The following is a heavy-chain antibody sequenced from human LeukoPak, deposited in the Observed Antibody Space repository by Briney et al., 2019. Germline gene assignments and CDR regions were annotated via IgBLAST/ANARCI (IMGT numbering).Heavy chain of an antibody. Sequence: GGSLRLSCAASGFTLSIYDMHWVRQGASKSLEWVSVLGAAGDPYYPGSLKGRFTISRDTDKNYLYLQMNSLRPEDTAVHYCARGYSSRYDYWGQGTLVTVSS. D-gene: IGHD5-18*01. CDR2: LGAAGDP. J-gene: IGHJ4*02. V-gene: IGHV3-13*05. CDR1: GFTLSIYD. CDR3: ARGYSSRYDY.